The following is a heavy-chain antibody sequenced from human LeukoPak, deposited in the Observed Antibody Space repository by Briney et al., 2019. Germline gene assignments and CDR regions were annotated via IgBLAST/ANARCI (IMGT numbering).Heavy chain of an antibody. CDR2: INPNSGGT. D-gene: IGHD6-6*01. CDR1: GYTFTGYY. Sequence: ASVKVSCKASGYTFTGYYMHWVRQAPGQGLEWMGWINPNSGGTNYAQKFQGRVTMTGDTSISTAYMELSRLRSDDTAVYYCARGRNIGIVARLRWFDPWGQGTLVTVSS. CDR3: ARGRNIGIVARLRWFDP. J-gene: IGHJ5*02. V-gene: IGHV1-2*02.